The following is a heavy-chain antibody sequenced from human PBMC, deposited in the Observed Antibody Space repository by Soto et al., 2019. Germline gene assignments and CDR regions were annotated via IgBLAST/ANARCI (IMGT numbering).Heavy chain of an antibody. J-gene: IGHJ3*02. V-gene: IGHV3-48*02. CDR2: ISSSSTI. CDR3: ARVSHFDI. CDR1: GFTFSSYS. Sequence: EVQLVESGGGLVQPGGSLRLSCAASGFTFSSYSMNWVRQAPGKGLEWVSYISSSSTIYYADSVKGRFTISRDNAKNSLYLQMNSLRDEDTAVYYCARVSHFDIWGQGTMVTVSS.